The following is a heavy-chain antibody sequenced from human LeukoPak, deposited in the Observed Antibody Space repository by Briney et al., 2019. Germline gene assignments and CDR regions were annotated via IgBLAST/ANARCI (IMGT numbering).Heavy chain of an antibody. CDR2: IYHSGST. Sequence: SETLSHTRTVSGYSISCGYYWGWVRHPPGKGLEWVGSIYHSGSTYYIPSLKSRVTISVDTSKNQFFLKLSAVTAPDTAVYYWTRVGGGGRYYWGGFDIWGQGTMVTVSS. V-gene: IGHV4-38-2*02. J-gene: IGHJ3*02. CDR3: TRVGGGGRYYWGGFDI. CDR1: GYSISCGYY. D-gene: IGHD1-26*01.